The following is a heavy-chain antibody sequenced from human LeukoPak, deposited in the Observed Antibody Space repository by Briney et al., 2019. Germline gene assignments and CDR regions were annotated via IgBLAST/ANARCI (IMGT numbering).Heavy chain of an antibody. Sequence: GGSLRLSCAASGFTFDDYAMHWVRQAPGKGLEWVSLISGDGGSTYYADSVKGRFTISRDNSKNSLYLQMNSLRTEDTALYYCAKGFSRIAAAGTEVNYWGQGTLATVSS. CDR2: ISGDGGST. D-gene: IGHD6-13*01. CDR1: GFTFDDYA. CDR3: AKGFSRIAAAGTEVNY. V-gene: IGHV3-43*02. J-gene: IGHJ4*02.